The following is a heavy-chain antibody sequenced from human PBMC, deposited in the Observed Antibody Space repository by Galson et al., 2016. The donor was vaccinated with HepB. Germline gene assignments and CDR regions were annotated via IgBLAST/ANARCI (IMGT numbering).Heavy chain of an antibody. D-gene: IGHD6-13*01. J-gene: IGHJ3*02. CDR2: IGFDGTSL. V-gene: IGHV3-64*05. CDR3: VKGQQLVYDAFDI. CDR1: GFNFRNYA. Sequence: SLRLSCAASGFNFRNYAMHWVRQAPGKGLEFVSAIGFDGTSLFYADSVAGRFIISRDSSKNTVFFQMSSLRVADTAVYYCVKGQQLVYDAFDIWGRGTMVTVSS.